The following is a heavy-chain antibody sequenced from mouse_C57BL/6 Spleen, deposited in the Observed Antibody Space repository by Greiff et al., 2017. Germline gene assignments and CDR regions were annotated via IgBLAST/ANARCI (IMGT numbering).Heavy chain of an antibody. CDR3: ARYDGYYWDFDV. CDR2: IDPSDSYT. D-gene: IGHD2-2*01. Sequence: QVQLQQPGAELVMPGASVTLSCKASGYTFTSYWMHWVKQRPGQGLEWIGEIDPSDSYTNYNQKFKGKSTLTVNKSSSTAYMQLSSLTSEDSAVYYCARYDGYYWDFDVWGTGTTVTVSS. J-gene: IGHJ1*03. CDR1: GYTFTSYW. V-gene: IGHV1-69*01.